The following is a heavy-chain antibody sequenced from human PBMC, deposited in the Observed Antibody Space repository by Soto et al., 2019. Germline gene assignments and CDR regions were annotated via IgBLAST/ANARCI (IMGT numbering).Heavy chain of an antibody. Sequence: QVQLQESGPGLVKPSQTLSLTCTVSGGSISSGGYYWSWIRQHPGKGLEWIGYIYYSGSTYYNPSLKRRVTISVDTSKNQFSLKLSSVTAADTAVYYCARISTSANYFDYWGQGTLVTVSS. D-gene: IGHD2-2*01. J-gene: IGHJ4*02. CDR1: GGSISSGGYY. V-gene: IGHV4-31*03. CDR3: ARISTSANYFDY. CDR2: IYYSGST.